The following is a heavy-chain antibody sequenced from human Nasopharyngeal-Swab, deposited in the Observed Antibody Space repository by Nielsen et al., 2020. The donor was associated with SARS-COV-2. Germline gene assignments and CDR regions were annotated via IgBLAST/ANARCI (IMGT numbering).Heavy chain of an antibody. J-gene: IGHJ6*03. CDR2: IKQDGSEK. CDR1: GFSFSTYW. CDR3: ARQGVFVPGYFHQYYMDV. Sequence: GESLTISCAASGFSFSTYWMTWVRQAPGKGLEWVANIKQDGSEKYYVDSVKGRFTVSRDNPKNLLYLQVNSLRAEDTAVYYCARQGVFVPGYFHQYYMDVWGKGTTVTVSS. D-gene: IGHD3-16*02. V-gene: IGHV3-7*03.